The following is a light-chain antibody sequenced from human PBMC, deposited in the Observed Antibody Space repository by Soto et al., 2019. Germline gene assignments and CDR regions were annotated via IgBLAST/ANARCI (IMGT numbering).Light chain of an antibody. V-gene: IGKV3-15*01. CDR3: QQYHNGPST. CDR2: DXA. J-gene: IGKJ5*01. CDR1: HPSRGH. Sequence: QSPATLSVSPCEEAHVSPWARHPSRGHADCYQQQLGKAPRFLIADXATRATGSPARLSGSGSATEFTLTISSLHSEYFAVYYCQQYHNGPSTFGQGTRLEIK.